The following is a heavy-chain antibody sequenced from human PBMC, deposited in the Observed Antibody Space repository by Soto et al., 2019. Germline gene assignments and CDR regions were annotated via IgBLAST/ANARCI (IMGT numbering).Heavy chain of an antibody. CDR2: IYWDDDK. J-gene: IGHJ4*02. CDR1: GFSLSTSGVG. Sequence: SGPTLVNPTQTLTLTCTFSGFSLSTSGVGVGWIRQPPGKALEWLALIYWDDDKRYSPSLKTRLTISKDTSKNQVVLTMANMDPVDTATYYCARRDIGYYFDYWGQGTLVTVSS. CDR3: ARRDIGYYFDY. D-gene: IGHD2-15*01. V-gene: IGHV2-5*02.